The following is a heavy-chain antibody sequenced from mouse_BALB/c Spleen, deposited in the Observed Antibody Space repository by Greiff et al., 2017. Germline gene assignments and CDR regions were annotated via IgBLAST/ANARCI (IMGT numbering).Heavy chain of an antibody. CDR2: IDPANGNT. J-gene: IGHJ4*01. Sequence: VQLQQSGAELVKPGASVKLSCTASGFNIKDTYMHWVKQRPEQGLEWIGRIDPANGNTKYDPKFQGKATITADTSSNTAYLQLSSLTSEDTAVYYCASGSSYDWYAMDYWGQGTSVTVSS. CDR3: ASGSSYDWYAMDY. V-gene: IGHV14-3*02. CDR1: GFNIKDTY. D-gene: IGHD1-1*01.